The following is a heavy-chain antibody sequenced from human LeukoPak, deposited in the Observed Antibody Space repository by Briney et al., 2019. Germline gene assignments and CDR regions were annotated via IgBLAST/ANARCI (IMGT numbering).Heavy chain of an antibody. V-gene: IGHV3-53*01. CDR1: GFTFSSNY. Sequence: GGSLRLSCAASGFTFSSNYMSWVRQAPGKGLEWVSVIYSGGSTYYADSVKGRFTISRDNSKNTLYLQMNSLRAEDTAVYYCARFEQWLAYFDYWGQGTLVTVSS. CDR2: IYSGGST. D-gene: IGHD6-19*01. CDR3: ARFEQWLAYFDY. J-gene: IGHJ4*02.